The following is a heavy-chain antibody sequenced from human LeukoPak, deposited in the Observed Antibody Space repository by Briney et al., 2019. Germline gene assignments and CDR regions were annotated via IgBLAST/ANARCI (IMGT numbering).Heavy chain of an antibody. D-gene: IGHD3-22*01. Sequence: GGSLRLSCAASGFTFSSYWMSWVGQAPGKGLEGVANIKQDGSEKYYVDSVKGRFTISRDNAKNSLYLQMNSLRAEDTAVYYCARDWYKGITMIVVATDAFDIWGQGTMVTVSS. V-gene: IGHV3-7*01. CDR1: GFTFSSYW. CDR3: ARDWYKGITMIVVATDAFDI. CDR2: IKQDGSEK. J-gene: IGHJ3*02.